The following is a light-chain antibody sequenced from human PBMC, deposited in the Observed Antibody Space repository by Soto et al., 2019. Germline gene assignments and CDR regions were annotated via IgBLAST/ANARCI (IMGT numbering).Light chain of an antibody. CDR2: DAS. CDR1: QSISNW. Sequence: DIPMTQSPSTLSASVGDRVTITCRASQSISNWLAWYQQKPGKAPELLIYDASSLESGVPSRFSGSGSGTEFPLTISSLQPDDSATYYCQQYNKYPGTFGQGTKLEIK. V-gene: IGKV1-5*01. J-gene: IGKJ2*01. CDR3: QQYNKYPGT.